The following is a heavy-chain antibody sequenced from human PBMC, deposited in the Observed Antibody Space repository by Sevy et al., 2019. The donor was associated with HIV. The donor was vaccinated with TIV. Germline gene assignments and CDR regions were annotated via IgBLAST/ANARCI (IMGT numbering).Heavy chain of an antibody. CDR2: ISYDGSNK. CDR3: ASDPMFGELSLDAFDI. Sequence: GGSLRLSCAASGFTFSSYAMHWVRQAPGKGLEWVAVISYDGSNKYYADSVKGRFTIPRDNSKNTLYLQMNSLRAEDTAVYYCASDPMFGELSLDAFDIWGQGTMVTVSS. D-gene: IGHD3-10*02. J-gene: IGHJ3*02. V-gene: IGHV3-30-3*01. CDR1: GFTFSSYA.